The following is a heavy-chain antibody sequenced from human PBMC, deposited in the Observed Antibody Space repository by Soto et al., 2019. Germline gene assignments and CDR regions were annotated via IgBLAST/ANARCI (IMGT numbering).Heavy chain of an antibody. CDR3: ARIQYLSRFDP. V-gene: IGHV1-18*01. J-gene: IGHJ5*02. Sequence: QVQLVQSGPEVKKPGASVKVSCKASGYSFTSYGITWVRQAPGQGLEWMGWVSGNNGNTKYAQKIQGRVTMTTDTSTNTAYMDLRILRYDDTAVYYCARIQYLSRFDPWGQGTLVTVSS. CDR2: VSGNNGNT. CDR1: GYSFTSYG.